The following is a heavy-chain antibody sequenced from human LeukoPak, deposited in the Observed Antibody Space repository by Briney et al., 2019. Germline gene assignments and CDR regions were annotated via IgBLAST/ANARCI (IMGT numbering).Heavy chain of an antibody. CDR1: GYTFTDYY. CDR2: INPNNGGT. V-gene: IGHV1-2*02. D-gene: IGHD4-17*01. CDR3: ARAYGDYYYYMDV. J-gene: IGHJ6*03. Sequence: ASVKVSCKASGYTFTDYYMHWVRQAPGQGLEWMGWINPNNGGTNYAQNFQGRVTMTRDTSISTTYMELSRLRSDDTALYFCARAYGDYYYYMDVWAKGTTVTVSS.